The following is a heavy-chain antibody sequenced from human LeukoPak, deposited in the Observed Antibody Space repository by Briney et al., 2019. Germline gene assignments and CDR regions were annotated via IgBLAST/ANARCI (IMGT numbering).Heavy chain of an antibody. CDR1: GYTFTSYG. V-gene: IGHV1-18*01. CDR3: AGVYGDDYYYGMDV. Sequence: ASMKVSCKASGYTFTSYGISWVRQAPGQGLGWMGWISAYNGNTNYAQKLQGRVTMTTDTSTSTAYMELRSLRSDDTAVYYCAGVYGDDYYYGMDVWGQGTTVTVSS. J-gene: IGHJ6*02. CDR2: ISAYNGNT. D-gene: IGHD4-17*01.